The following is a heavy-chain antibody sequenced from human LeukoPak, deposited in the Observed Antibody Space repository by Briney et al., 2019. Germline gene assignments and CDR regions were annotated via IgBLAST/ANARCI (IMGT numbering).Heavy chain of an antibody. CDR2: ISSSGMYI. V-gene: IGHV3-21*01. CDR1: GFSFNSYS. Sequence: GGSLRLSCAASGFSFNSYSITWVRQAPGKGLEWVSSISSSGMYIYYADTMKGRFTISRDNAKNSASLQMTSLGAADTAVYYCAREGRAEIDYWGQGTLVTVSS. J-gene: IGHJ4*02. D-gene: IGHD5-24*01. CDR3: AREGRAEIDY.